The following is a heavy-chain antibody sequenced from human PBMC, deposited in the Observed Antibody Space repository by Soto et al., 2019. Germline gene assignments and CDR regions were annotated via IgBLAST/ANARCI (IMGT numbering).Heavy chain of an antibody. J-gene: IGHJ6*02. CDR3: SRRSDFWSGYYFYYYGMDV. D-gene: IGHD3-3*01. CDR2: IYYSGST. CDR1: GSSISSSSYY. V-gene: IGHV4-39*01. Sequence: PSETLSLTCTVSGSSISSSSYYWGWIRQPPGKGLEWIGSIYYSGSTYYNPSLKSRVTISVDTSKNQFSLKLSSVTAADSAVYYCSRRSDFWSGYYFYYYGMDVWGQGTTVT.